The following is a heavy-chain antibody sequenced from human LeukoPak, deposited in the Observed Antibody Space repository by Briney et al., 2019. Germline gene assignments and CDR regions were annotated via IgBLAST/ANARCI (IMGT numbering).Heavy chain of an antibody. CDR3: ASRPGVDTAMAPPDYYYYMDV. J-gene: IGHJ6*03. CDR1: GFTFSSYA. Sequence: GGSLRLSCAASGFTFSSYAMHWVRQAPGKGLEDVSAISSNGGSTYYANSVKGRFTISRDNSKNTLYLQMNSLRAEDTAVYYCASRPGVDTAMAPPDYYYYMDVWGKGTTVTVSS. CDR2: ISSNGGST. V-gene: IGHV3-64*01. D-gene: IGHD5-18*01.